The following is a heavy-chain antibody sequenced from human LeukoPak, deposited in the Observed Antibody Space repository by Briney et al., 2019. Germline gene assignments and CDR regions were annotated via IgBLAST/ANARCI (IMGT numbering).Heavy chain of an antibody. CDR1: GITLSNYG. V-gene: IGHV3-23*01. CDR2: VSASGGIT. Sequence: GGSLRLSCPVSGITLSNYGMSWVRQAPGKGLEWLAGVSASGGITSYADSVKGRFTISRDNPKNTLYLQMNSLRAEDAAVYFCAKRGVVIRVILVGFHKAAYYFDSWGQGALVTVSS. D-gene: IGHD3-22*01. CDR3: AKRGVVIRVILVGFHKAAYYFDS. J-gene: IGHJ4*02.